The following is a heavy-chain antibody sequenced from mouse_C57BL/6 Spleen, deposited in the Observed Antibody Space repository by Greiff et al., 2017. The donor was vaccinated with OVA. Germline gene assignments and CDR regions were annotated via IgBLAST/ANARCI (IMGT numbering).Heavy chain of an antibody. J-gene: IGHJ1*03. D-gene: IGHD1-1*01. CDR1: GFTFSDYY. V-gene: IGHV5-16*01. CDR3: AREGTTVAGSYWYFDV. Sequence: EVKLVESEGGLVQPGSSMKLSCTASGFTFSDYYMAWVRQVPEKGLEWVANINYDGSSTYYLDSLKSRFIISRDNAKNILYLQMSSLKSEDTATYYCAREGTTVAGSYWYFDVWGTGTTVTVSS. CDR2: INYDGSST.